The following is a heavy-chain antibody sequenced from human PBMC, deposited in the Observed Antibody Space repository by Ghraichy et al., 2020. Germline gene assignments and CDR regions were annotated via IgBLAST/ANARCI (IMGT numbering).Heavy chain of an antibody. D-gene: IGHD3-22*01. V-gene: IGHV3-23*01. CDR2: ISGSGATT. J-gene: IGHJ4*02. Sequence: GESLNISCVASQFSFSRFAMSWVRQTPVQGLEWVSSISGSGATTYYADSVKGRFTISRDNSKNTVYLQMNSLRAEDTAIYYCADADAVKEADRRKYDDWGQGTLVTVSS. CDR3: ADADAVKEADRRKYDD. CDR1: QFSFSRFA.